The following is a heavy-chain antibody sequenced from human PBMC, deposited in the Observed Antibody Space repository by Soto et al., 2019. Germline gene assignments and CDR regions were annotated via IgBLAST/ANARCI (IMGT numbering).Heavy chain of an antibody. J-gene: IGHJ3*02. CDR3: AKGRRRGYSGYDQGGAFDI. D-gene: IGHD5-12*01. Sequence: GGSLRLSCAASGFTFSSYAMSWVRQAPGKGLEWVSAISGSGGSTYYADSVKGRFTISRDNPKNTLYLQMNSLRAEDTAVYYCAKGRRRGYSGYDQGGAFDIWGQGTMVT. CDR2: ISGSGGST. V-gene: IGHV3-23*01. CDR1: GFTFSSYA.